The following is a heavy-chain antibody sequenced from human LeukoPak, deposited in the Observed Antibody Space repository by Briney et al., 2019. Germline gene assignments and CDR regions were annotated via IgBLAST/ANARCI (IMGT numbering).Heavy chain of an antibody. CDR3: AKSMVRGVNPYYFDY. CDR1: GFTFNAYW. J-gene: IGHJ4*02. Sequence: GGSLRLSCAASGFTFNAYWMNWVRQAPGKGLEWVALMKPDGRDRYYVESVQGRFTISRDNAKNSLYLQMNSLRAEDTALYYCAKSMVRGVNPYYFDYWGQGTLVTVSS. V-gene: IGHV3-7*03. CDR2: MKPDGRDR. D-gene: IGHD3-10*01.